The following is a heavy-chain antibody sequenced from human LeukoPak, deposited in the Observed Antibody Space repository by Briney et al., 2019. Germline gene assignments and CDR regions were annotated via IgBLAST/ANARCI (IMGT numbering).Heavy chain of an antibody. J-gene: IGHJ4*02. V-gene: IGHV3-48*03. D-gene: IGHD6-13*01. CDR3: ARGPYSSNWYVDY. CDR2: ISRTGNSI. Sequence: GGSLRLSCAASGFTLSSYELNWVRLAPGKGLEWISYISRTGNSIYYADSVKGRFTISRDSAKNSLYLQMNSLRAEDTAVYYCARGPYSSNWYVDYWGQGTLVTVAS. CDR1: GFTLSSYE.